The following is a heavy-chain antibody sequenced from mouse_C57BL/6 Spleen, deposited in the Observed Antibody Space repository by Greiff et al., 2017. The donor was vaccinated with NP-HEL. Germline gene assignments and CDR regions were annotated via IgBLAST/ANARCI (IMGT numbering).Heavy chain of an antibody. CDR1: GYAFSSSW. CDR2: IYPGDGAT. CDR3: AREITTVDY. V-gene: IGHV1-82*01. J-gene: IGHJ2*01. Sequence: QVQLQQSGPELVKPGASVKISCKASGYAFSSSWMNWVKQRPGKGLEWIGRIYPGDGATNYNGKFKGKATLTADKSSSTAYMQLSSLTSEDSAVYFCAREITTVDYWGQGTTLTVSS. D-gene: IGHD2-4*01.